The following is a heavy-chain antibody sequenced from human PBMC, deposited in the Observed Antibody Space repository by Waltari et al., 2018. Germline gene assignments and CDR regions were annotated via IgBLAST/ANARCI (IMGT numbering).Heavy chain of an antibody. D-gene: IGHD6-13*01. V-gene: IGHV4-39*01. CDR3: ARGGSSSSWY. CDR2: IYYSGST. Sequence: QLQLQESGPGLVKPSETLSLTCTVSGGSISSSSYYWGWIRPPPGKGLEWIGSIYYSGSTYYNPSLKSRVTISVDTSKNQFSLKLSSVTAADTAVYYCARGGSSSSWYWGQGTLVTVSS. CDR1: GGSISSSSYY. J-gene: IGHJ4*02.